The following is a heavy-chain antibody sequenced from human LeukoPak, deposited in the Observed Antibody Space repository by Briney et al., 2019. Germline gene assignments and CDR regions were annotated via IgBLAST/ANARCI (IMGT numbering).Heavy chain of an antibody. V-gene: IGHV4-59*01. CDR2: IYYSGST. CDR1: GGSISSYY. CDR3: AGAKGGVSWFDP. J-gene: IGHJ5*02. Sequence: PSETLSLTCTVSGGSISSYYWSWIRQPPGKGLEWIGYIYYSGSTNYNPSLKSRVTISVDTSKNQFSLKLSSVTAADTAVYYCAGAKGGVSWFDPWGQGTLVTVSS. D-gene: IGHD3-16*01.